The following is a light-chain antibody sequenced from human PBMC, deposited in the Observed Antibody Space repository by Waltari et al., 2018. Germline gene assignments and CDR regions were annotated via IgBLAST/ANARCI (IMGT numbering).Light chain of an antibody. CDR1: SSDVGGYNY. J-gene: IGLJ2*01. Sequence: SALTQPASVSGSLGQSITFSCTGTSSDVGGYNYVAWYQQHPGKAPKLMIHDVSNRPSGVSIRSSGSKSGTTASLTISGLQADDEADYYCISYSSATPGNVVIGGGTKLTVL. CDR2: DVS. V-gene: IGLV2-14*03. CDR3: ISYSSATPGNVV.